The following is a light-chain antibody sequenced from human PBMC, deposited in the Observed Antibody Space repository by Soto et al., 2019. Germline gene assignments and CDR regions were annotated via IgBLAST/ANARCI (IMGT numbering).Light chain of an antibody. CDR1: QSVSSY. V-gene: IGKV3-11*01. J-gene: IGKJ5*01. Sequence: EIVLTQSPATLSLSPGERATLSCTASQSVSSYLAWYQQKPGQPPRLLIYDASNRATGIPARFSGSGSGTDFTLTISSLEPEDFAVYYCQQRSNWPPEITFGQGTRLEIK. CDR3: QQRSNWPPEIT. CDR2: DAS.